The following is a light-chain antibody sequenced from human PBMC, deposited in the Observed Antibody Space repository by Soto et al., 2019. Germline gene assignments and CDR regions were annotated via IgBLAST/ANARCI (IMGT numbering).Light chain of an antibody. Sequence: DIQMTQSPSSLSASVGDRVTITCRASQSVNSYLTWYQQKPGKAPKLLIYAASSLQSGVPSRFSGSGSGTDFTPTISCLQSEDFATYYCQHYNSYSEAFGQGTKVDIK. CDR1: QSVNSY. V-gene: IGKV1-16*01. CDR3: QHYNSYSEA. J-gene: IGKJ1*01. CDR2: AAS.